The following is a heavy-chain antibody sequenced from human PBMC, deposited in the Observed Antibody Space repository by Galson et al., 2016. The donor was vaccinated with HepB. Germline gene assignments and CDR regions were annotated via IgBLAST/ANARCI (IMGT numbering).Heavy chain of an antibody. CDR2: IHHGGTT. Sequence: SETLSLTCAVYGASLRGFSWGWIRQAPGKGLEWIGEIHHGGTTTYNASLKSRVTISVDTSKSQFSLKLTSVNAADTAVYYCARCSGGTGRFVRLDSWGQGTQVTVTS. CDR1: GASLRGFS. D-gene: IGHD3-10*02. V-gene: IGHV4-34*01. CDR3: ARCSGGTGRFVRLDS. J-gene: IGHJ4*02.